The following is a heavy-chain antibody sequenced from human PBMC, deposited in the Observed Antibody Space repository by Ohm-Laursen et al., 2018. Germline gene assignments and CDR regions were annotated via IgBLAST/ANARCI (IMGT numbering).Heavy chain of an antibody. CDR3: ARVELRDGYKGVDN. V-gene: IGHV5-51*01. J-gene: IGHJ4*02. CDR2: INPYDSET. CDR1: GYIFTSYW. Sequence: ESLRISCKGSGYIFTSYWIGWVRQMPGKGLEWMGIINPYDSETRYSPSFQGQVTISADKTISTAYVQWGSLKASDTAMYYCARVELRDGYKGVDNWGQGTLVTVSP. D-gene: IGHD5-24*01.